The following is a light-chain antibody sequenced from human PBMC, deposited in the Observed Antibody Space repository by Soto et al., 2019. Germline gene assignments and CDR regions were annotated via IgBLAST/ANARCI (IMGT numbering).Light chain of an antibody. J-gene: IGKJ1*01. Sequence: EIVLTQSPGTLSLSPGERATLSCRASQSVSNNYLAWYQQKPGQAPRLLIYGASNRATGIPDRFSGSGSGTDFTLTISRLEPDDFAGYYCQQYGISGTFGQGTKVEIK. CDR3: QQYGISGT. CDR1: QSVSNNY. CDR2: GAS. V-gene: IGKV3-20*01.